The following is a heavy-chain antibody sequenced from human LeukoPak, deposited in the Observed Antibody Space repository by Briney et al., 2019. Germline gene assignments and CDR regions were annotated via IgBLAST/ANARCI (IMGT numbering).Heavy chain of an antibody. Sequence: PGGSLRLSCAASGLTFSTYWMQGVGQAPGRGLVWVSRINTGGSSTTYADSVKGRLTISRDNAKNTLYLQMNSLRAEDTAVYFCARALGQPYFDYWGQGALVTVSS. V-gene: IGHV3-74*01. CDR3: ARALGQPYFDY. J-gene: IGHJ4*02. D-gene: IGHD7-27*01. CDR1: GLTFSTYW. CDR2: INTGGSST.